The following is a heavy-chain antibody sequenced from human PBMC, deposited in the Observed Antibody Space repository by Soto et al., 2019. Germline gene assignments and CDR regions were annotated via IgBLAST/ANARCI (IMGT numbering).Heavy chain of an antibody. Sequence: GESLKISCEASGYFFTHFWLGWVREMPGKGLGWMGYVYPGDPDIRYSPSFRGQVTISADKSIRTASLQWSSLRASHSGMYYCARGGACISSSCAVDIWGQGTLVTVSS. D-gene: IGHD6-13*01. CDR2: VYPGDPDI. J-gene: IGHJ4*02. CDR1: GYFFTHFW. CDR3: ARGGACISSSCAVDI. V-gene: IGHV5-51*01.